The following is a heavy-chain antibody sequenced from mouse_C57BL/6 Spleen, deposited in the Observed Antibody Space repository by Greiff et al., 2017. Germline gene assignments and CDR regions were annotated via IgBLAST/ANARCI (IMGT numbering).Heavy chain of an antibody. CDR2: IHPNSGST. D-gene: IGHD2-4*01. CDR3: ASIYYDPYYLDD. J-gene: IGHJ2*01. V-gene: IGHV1-64*01. Sequence: VQLQQPGAELVKPGASVKLSCKASGYTFTSYWMHWVKQRPGQGLEWIGMIHPNSGSTNYNEKFKSKATLTVDKSSSTAYMQLSSLTSEDSAVDYCASIYYDPYYLDDWGQGTTLTVSS. CDR1: GYTFTSYW.